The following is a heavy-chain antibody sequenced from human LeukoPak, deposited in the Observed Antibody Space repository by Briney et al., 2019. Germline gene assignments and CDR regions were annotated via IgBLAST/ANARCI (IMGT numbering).Heavy chain of an antibody. CDR1: GFTFSSYA. V-gene: IGHV3-30-3*01. D-gene: IGHD5-12*01. CDR2: ISYDGSNK. J-gene: IGHJ5*02. Sequence: GGSLRLTCTASGFTFSSYAMHWVRQAPGKGLEWVAVISYDGSNKYYADSVKGRFTISRDNSKNTLYLQMNSLRAEDTAVYYCARDQGGYNPWGQGTLVTVSS. CDR3: ARDQGGYNP.